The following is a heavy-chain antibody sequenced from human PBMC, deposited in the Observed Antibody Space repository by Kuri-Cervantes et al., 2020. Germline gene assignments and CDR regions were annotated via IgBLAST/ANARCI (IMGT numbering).Heavy chain of an antibody. CDR1: GFTFSSYG. D-gene: IGHD2-15*01. Sequence: GESLKISCAASGFTFSSYGVHWVRQAPGKGLEWVAVISYDGSNKYYADSVKGRFTISRDNTKNTLYLQMNSLRAEDTAVYYCATFLGGAFHETYWGQGTLVTVSS. V-gene: IGHV3-30*03. CDR2: ISYDGSNK. CDR3: ATFLGGAFHETY. J-gene: IGHJ4*02.